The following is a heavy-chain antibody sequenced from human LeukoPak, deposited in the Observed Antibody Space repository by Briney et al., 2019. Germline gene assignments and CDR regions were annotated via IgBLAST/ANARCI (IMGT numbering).Heavy chain of an antibody. CDR3: AGRTEMAKPFDY. CDR2: INPNSGGT. CDR1: GYTLTGYY. Sequence: GASVKVSCKASGYTLTGYYMHWVRQAPGQGLEWVAWINPNSGGTNYAQKFQGRVTMTRDTSINTAYMELSRLTSDDTAVYYCAGRTEMAKPFDYWGQGTLVTVSS. J-gene: IGHJ4*02. D-gene: IGHD5-24*01. V-gene: IGHV1-2*02.